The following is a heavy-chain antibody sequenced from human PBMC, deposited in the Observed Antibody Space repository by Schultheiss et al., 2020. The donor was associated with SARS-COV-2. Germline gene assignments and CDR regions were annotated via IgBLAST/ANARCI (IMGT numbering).Heavy chain of an antibody. V-gene: IGHV3-13*01. D-gene: IGHD5-12*01. Sequence: GESLKISCAASGFTFSSYDMHWVRQATGKGLEWVSAIGTAGDIYYSGSVKDRFIISRKNYKNTLYVQKNTMKVEDTAVYYYARKGLRRHNFDYWGQGTLVTVSS. CDR1: GFTFSSYD. J-gene: IGHJ4*02. CDR2: IGTAGDI. CDR3: ARKGLRRHNFDY.